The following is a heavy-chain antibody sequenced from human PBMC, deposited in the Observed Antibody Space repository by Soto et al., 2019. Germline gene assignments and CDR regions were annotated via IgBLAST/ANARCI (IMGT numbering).Heavy chain of an antibody. CDR3: AKGGTSSSVYYYYGMDV. V-gene: IGHV3-30*18. Sequence: GGSLRLSCAASGFSFTTYGIHWVRQAPGKGLEWVAVISYDGSNKYYADSVKGRFNISRDNSKNTLYLQMNSLRAEDTAVYYCAKGGTSSSVYYYYGMDVWGQGTPVTVSS. D-gene: IGHD2-2*01. CDR1: GFSFTTYG. J-gene: IGHJ6*02. CDR2: ISYDGSNK.